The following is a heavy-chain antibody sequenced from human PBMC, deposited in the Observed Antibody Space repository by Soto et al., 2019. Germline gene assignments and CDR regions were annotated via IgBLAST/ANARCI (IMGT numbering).Heavy chain of an antibody. CDR3: ARERLLWFGELLPSRSAGMDV. D-gene: IGHD3-10*01. CDR2: IIPIFGTA. CDR1: GGTFSSYA. J-gene: IGHJ6*02. Sequence: QVQLVQSGAEVKKPGSSVKVSCKASGGTFSSYAISWVRQAPGQGLEWMGGIIPIFGTANYAQKFQGRVTIPADESTSTAYMELSSLRSEATAVYYCARERLLWFGELLPSRSAGMDVWGQGTTVTVSS. V-gene: IGHV1-69*01.